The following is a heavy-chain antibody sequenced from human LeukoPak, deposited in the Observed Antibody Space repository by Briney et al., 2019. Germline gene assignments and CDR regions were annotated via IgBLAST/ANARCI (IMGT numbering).Heavy chain of an antibody. CDR2: IFYSGST. Sequence: SETLSLTCTVSGGSISTSNYYWGWIRQPPGKGLEWIGNIFYSGSTYYSPSLKSRVTISLDTSRNQFSLKLSSVTAADTAVYYCARGQDDYGDYGVRYAFDIWGQGTMVTVSS. V-gene: IGHV4-39*07. CDR3: ARGQDDYGDYGVRYAFDI. CDR1: GGSISTSNYY. J-gene: IGHJ3*02. D-gene: IGHD4-17*01.